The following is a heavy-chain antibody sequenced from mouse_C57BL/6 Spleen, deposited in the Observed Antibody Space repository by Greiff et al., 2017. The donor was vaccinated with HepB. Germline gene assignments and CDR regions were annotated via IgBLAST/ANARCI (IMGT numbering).Heavy chain of an antibody. V-gene: IGHV1-85*01. J-gene: IGHJ2*01. CDR3: ARGGYFDY. Sequence: QVQLKESGPELVKPGASVKLSCKASGYTFTSYDINWVKQRPGQGLEWIGWIYPRDGSNKYNEKFKGKATLTVDTSSSTAYMELHSLTSEDSAVYFCARGGYFDYWGQGTTLTVSS. CDR1: GYTFTSYD. CDR2: IYPRDGSN.